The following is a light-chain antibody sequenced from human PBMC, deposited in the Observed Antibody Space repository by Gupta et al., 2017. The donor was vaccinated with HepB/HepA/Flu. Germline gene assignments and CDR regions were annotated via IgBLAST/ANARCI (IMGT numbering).Light chain of an antibody. CDR2: WAS. CDR3: QEYDTPPS. CDR1: QSVLYGSNNKNY. Sequence: DIVMTQSPDSLAVSLGERATINCKSSQSVLYGSNNKNYLAWYQQKAGQPHMLLIYWASTRESVLHDLSSSSCSGNYTLIIISRLPAEEVAFYCCQEYDTPPSFGGGTKVEIK. V-gene: IGKV4-1*01. J-gene: IGKJ4*01.